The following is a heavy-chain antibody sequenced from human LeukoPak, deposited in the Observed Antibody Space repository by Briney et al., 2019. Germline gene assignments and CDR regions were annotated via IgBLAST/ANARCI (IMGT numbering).Heavy chain of an antibody. J-gene: IGHJ4*02. CDR2: IKPDGSAK. CDR3: AKDTIFGVDLTSYFDY. V-gene: IGHV3-7*01. Sequence: GGSLRLSCAASGFTFSNYWMSWVRQAPGKGLEWVANIKPDGSAKYNVDSLKGRFTISRDNARNSLFLEMNSLRAEDTAVYYCAKDTIFGVDLTSYFDYWGQGTLVTVSS. CDR1: GFTFSNYW. D-gene: IGHD3-3*01.